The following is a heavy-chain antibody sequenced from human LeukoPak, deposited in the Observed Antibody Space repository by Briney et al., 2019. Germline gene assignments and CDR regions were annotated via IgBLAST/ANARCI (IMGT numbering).Heavy chain of an antibody. J-gene: IGHJ6*04. CDR3: ARASGSYGSGSYYYYGMDV. V-gene: IGHV4-38-2*01. D-gene: IGHD3-10*01. CDR2: IFHSGST. CDR1: GYSISSGYY. Sequence: SKTLSLTCAVSGYSISSGYYWGWIRQPPGKGLEWIGSIFHSGSTYYNPSLKSRVNMSVDTSKNQTSLKLSSVTAADTAVYYCARASGSYGSGSYYYYGMDVWGKGTTVTVSS.